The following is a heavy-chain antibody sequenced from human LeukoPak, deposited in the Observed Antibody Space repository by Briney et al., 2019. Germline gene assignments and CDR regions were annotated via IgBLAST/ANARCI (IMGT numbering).Heavy chain of an antibody. CDR1: GFTFSSYG. D-gene: IGHD5-18*01. CDR3: ASGEYGYTPYYYYGMDV. J-gene: IGHJ6*02. V-gene: IGHV3-30*03. CDR2: ISYDGSNK. Sequence: PGRSLRLSCAASGFTFSSYGMHWVRQAPGKGLEWVAVISYDGSNKYYADSVKGRFTISRDNSKNTLYLQTNSLRAEDTAVYYCASGEYGYTPYYYYGMDVWGQGTTVTVSS.